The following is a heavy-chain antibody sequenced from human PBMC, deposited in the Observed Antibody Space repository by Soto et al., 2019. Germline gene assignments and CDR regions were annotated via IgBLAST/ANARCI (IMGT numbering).Heavy chain of an antibody. D-gene: IGHD3-22*01. CDR3: ARGFYDSTGGQAFDI. CDR2: IYYSGST. CDR1: GGSISSYY. J-gene: IGHJ3*02. Sequence: QVQLQESGPGLVKPSETLSLTCTVSGGSISSYYWSWIRQPPGKGLEWIGYIYYSGSTNYNPSLKSRVTISVDTSKNQFSLKLSSVTAADTAVYYCARGFYDSTGGQAFDIWGQGTMVTVSS. V-gene: IGHV4-59*01.